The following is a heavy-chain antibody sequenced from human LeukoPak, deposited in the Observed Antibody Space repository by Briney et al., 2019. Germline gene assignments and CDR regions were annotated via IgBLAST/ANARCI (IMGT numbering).Heavy chain of an antibody. CDR3: AKDFRIGYSARFDY. CDR1: GFTFRSHA. CDR2: IYENGGTT. Sequence: TGGSLRLSCVGSGFTFRSHAMSWVRQAPEKGLEFVSGIYENGGTTYYADSVKGRFSISRDNSKNTLYLQMDSLRGEDTAVYYCAKDFRIGYSARFDYWGQGALVTVSS. J-gene: IGHJ4*02. V-gene: IGHV3-23*01. D-gene: IGHD2-21*01.